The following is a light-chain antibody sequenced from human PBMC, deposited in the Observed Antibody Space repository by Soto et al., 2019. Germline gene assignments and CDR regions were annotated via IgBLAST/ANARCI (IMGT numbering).Light chain of an antibody. Sequence: QSVLTQPPSASGTPGQRVTISCSGSNSNIGSNTVNWYQQLPGTAPKLLIYYDNLRPSGVPDRISGSKSGTSASLAISGLQSDDEAEYYCAAWDDSLNGRVFGTGTKLTVL. CDR3: AAWDDSLNGRV. J-gene: IGLJ1*01. CDR2: YDN. CDR1: NSNIGSNT. V-gene: IGLV1-44*01.